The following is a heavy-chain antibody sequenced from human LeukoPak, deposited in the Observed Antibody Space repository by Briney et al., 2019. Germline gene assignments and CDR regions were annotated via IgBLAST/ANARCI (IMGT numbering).Heavy chain of an antibody. V-gene: IGHV1-18*01. CDR1: GYTFTSYG. J-gene: IGHJ4*02. Sequence: ASVTVSCKASGYTFTSYGISWVRQAPGQGLEWMGWISAYNGNTNYAQKFQGRVTITADESTSTAYMELSSLRSEDTAVYYCARDSHDSSGYYGFDYWGQGTLVTVSS. CDR2: ISAYNGNT. CDR3: ARDSHDSSGYYGFDY. D-gene: IGHD3-22*01.